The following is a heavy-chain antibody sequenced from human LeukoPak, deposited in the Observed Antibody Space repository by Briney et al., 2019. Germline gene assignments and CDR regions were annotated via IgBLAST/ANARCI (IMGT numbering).Heavy chain of an antibody. J-gene: IGHJ3*01. V-gene: IGHV6-1*01. CDR1: GDSISGTTVA. D-gene: IGHD5-24*01. Sequence: SQTLSLTCALSGDSISGTTVAWNWVRLSPSRGLEWLGRRLFRSKWLFDYAPSVKGRLIINPDTSKNQFSLQLESVTPEDTALYYCTRGPDNLLHGRAFDFWGQGTMVTVSS. CDR3: TRGPDNLLHGRAFDF. CDR2: RLFRSKWLF.